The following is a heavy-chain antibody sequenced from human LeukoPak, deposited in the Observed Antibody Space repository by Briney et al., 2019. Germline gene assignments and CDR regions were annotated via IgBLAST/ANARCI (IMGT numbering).Heavy chain of an antibody. CDR3: TTDYEWELPDY. V-gene: IGHV3-15*01. J-gene: IGHJ4*02. D-gene: IGHD1-26*01. CDR2: IKSKSDGGTT. CDR1: GFTFSNAW. Sequence: GGSLRLSCAASGFTFSNAWMSWVRQAPGKGLEWVGRIKSKSDGGTTDYAAPVKCRFTISRDDSKNTLYLQMNSLKTEDTAVYYCTTDYEWELPDYWGQGTLVTVSS.